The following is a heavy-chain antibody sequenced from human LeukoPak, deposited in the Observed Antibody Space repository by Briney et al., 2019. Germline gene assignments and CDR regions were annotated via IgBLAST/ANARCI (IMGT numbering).Heavy chain of an antibody. J-gene: IGHJ3*02. D-gene: IGHD1-26*01. CDR1: GFTFDDYA. CDR3: AKAFRIVGIGNPDDAFDI. Sequence: PGGSLRLSCAASGFTFDDYAMHWVRQAPGKGLEWVSLITWDGDSTYYADSVKGRFTISRDNSENTLYLQMNSLRAEDSAIYYCAKAFRIVGIGNPDDAFDIWGQGTVVTVSS. CDR2: ITWDGDST. V-gene: IGHV3-43D*03.